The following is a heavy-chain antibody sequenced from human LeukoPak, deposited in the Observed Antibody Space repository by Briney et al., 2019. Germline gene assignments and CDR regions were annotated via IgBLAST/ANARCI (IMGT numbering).Heavy chain of an antibody. CDR3: ARAKPDCSGGSCYSGTSHFDY. J-gene: IGHJ4*02. Sequence: GGSLRLSCAASGFTFSSYDMHWVRQATGKGLEWVSAIGTAGDTYYPGSVKGRFTISRENAKSSLYLQMNSLRAGDTAVYYCARAKPDCSGGSCYSGTSHFDYWGQGTLVTVSS. V-gene: IGHV3-13*04. D-gene: IGHD2-15*01. CDR2: IGTAGDT. CDR1: GFTFSSYD.